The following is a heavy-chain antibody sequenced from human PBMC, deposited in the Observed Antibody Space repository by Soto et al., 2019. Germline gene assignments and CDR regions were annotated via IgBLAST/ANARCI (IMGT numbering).Heavy chain of an antibody. CDR1: GFTFSSYA. CDR2: ISYDGSNK. V-gene: IGHV3-30-3*01. J-gene: IGHJ4*02. CDR3: ARAAIVLVPAAMYYFDY. D-gene: IGHD2-2*01. Sequence: QVQLVESGGGVVQPGRSLRLSCAASGFTFSSYAMHWVRQAPGKGLEWVAVISYDGSNKYYADSVKGRFTISRDNSKNTLYLQMNSLRAEDTAVYYCARAAIVLVPAAMYYFDYWGQGTLVTVSS.